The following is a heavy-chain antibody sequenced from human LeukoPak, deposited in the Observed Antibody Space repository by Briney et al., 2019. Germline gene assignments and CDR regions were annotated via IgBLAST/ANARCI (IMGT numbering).Heavy chain of an antibody. CDR3: ARDIGNYYYGPGSPNWFDP. J-gene: IGHJ5*02. D-gene: IGHD3-10*01. Sequence: TGGSLRLSCVASGFTLSDYWMSWVRQAPGKGLEWVANIKQDGSQKYYLDSVKGRFTISRDDAKNSLYLQMNSLRAEDTAVYYCARDIGNYYYGPGSPNWFDPWGQGTLVTVSS. V-gene: IGHV3-7*03. CDR2: IKQDGSQK. CDR1: GFTLSDYW.